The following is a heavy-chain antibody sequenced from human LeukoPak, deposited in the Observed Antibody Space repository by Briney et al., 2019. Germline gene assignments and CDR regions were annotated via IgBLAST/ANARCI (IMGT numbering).Heavy chain of an antibody. Sequence: ASVKVSCKASGGTFSSYAISWVRQAPGQGLEWMGGIIPIFGTANYAQKFQGRVTITADESTSTAYMELSSLRSEDMAVYYCARGPLRRLGELSFDYWGQGTLVTVSS. V-gene: IGHV1-69*13. CDR1: GGTFSSYA. J-gene: IGHJ4*02. CDR2: IIPIFGTA. D-gene: IGHD3-16*02. CDR3: ARGPLRRLGELSFDY.